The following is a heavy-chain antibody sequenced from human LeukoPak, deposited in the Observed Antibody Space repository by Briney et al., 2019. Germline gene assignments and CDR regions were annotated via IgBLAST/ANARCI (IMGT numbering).Heavy chain of an antibody. Sequence: PGRSLRLSCAASGFTFSRYGMYWVRQAPGKGLEWVALISYDKSHRYYADSVKGRFTTSRDNSKNTMYLQMDSLRAEDMAVYYCARGGPTGNWNYEVDAFDIWDQGTMVTVSS. CDR3: ARGGPTGNWNYEVDAFDI. D-gene: IGHD1-7*01. CDR2: ISYDKSHR. CDR1: GFTFSRYG. J-gene: IGHJ3*02. V-gene: IGHV3-30*03.